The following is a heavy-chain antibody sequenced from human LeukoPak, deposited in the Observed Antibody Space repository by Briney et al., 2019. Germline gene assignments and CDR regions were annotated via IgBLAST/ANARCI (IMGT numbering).Heavy chain of an antibody. V-gene: IGHV3-23*01. CDR1: GFTFSSYA. CDR2: ISGSGGST. Sequence: GGSLRLSYAASGFTFSSYAMSWVRQAPGKGLEWVSAISGSGGSTYYADSVKGRFTISRDNSKNSLYLQMDSLRAEDTALYYCTRAYGSGSLLDYYMDVWGKGTTVIVSS. D-gene: IGHD3-10*01. CDR3: TRAYGSGSLLDYYMDV. J-gene: IGHJ6*03.